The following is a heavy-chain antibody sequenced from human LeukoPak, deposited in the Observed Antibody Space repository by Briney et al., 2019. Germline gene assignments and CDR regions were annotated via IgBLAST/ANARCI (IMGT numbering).Heavy chain of an antibody. Sequence: GGSLRLSCAASGFTFSTYWMTWVRQAPGKGLEWVANIKQDESEIYYVDSVKGRFTISRENAKNSVYLQMNSLTAEDTAVYYCARDNNGPDYWGQGTLVTVSS. CDR1: GFTFSTYW. CDR3: ARDNNGPDY. CDR2: IKQDESEI. V-gene: IGHV3-7*01. J-gene: IGHJ4*02. D-gene: IGHD2-8*01.